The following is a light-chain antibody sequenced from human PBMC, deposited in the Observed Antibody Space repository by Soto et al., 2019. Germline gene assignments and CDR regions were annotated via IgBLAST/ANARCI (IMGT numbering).Light chain of an antibody. CDR3: SSYTTSNTRQIV. V-gene: IGLV2-14*03. J-gene: IGLJ1*01. CDR2: DVS. CDR1: SSDVGGYNY. Sequence: QSALTQPASVSGSPGQSITISCTGTSSDVGGYNYVSWYQHHPGKAPKLMIYDVSNRPSGVSNRSSGSKSGNTASLTISGLQPEDEADYYCSSYTTSNTRQIVFGTGTKSPS.